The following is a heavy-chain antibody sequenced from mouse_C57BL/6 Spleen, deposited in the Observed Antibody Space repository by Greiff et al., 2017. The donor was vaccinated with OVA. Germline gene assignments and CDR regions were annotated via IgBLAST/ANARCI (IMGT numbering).Heavy chain of an antibody. CDR1: GSTLSDYY. V-gene: IGHV5-16*01. CDR2: INYDGSST. J-gene: IGHJ4*01. D-gene: IGHD1-1*01. CDR3: AREIYYYGSSYAMDY. Sequence: EVQLVESEGGLVQPGGSRKLSCPASGSTLSDYYLAGVPQVPEKGLEWVANINYDGSSTYYLDSLKSRFIISRDNAKNILYLQMSSLKSEDTATYYCAREIYYYGSSYAMDYWGQGTSVTVSS.